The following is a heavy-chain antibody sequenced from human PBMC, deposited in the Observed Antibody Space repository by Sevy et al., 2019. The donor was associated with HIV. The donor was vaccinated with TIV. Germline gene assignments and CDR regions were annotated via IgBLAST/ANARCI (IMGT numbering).Heavy chain of an antibody. Sequence: ASVKVSCKASGYTFTSYYIHWVRQAPGQGLEWMGITNPSGGSTNYAQKFQGRVTMTRDTSTSTVYMELTSLRSEDTAVYHCARDTVDVLLYYDSTSYGAFDIWGQGTMVTVS. J-gene: IGHJ3*02. CDR2: TNPSGGST. CDR3: ARDTVDVLLYYDSTSYGAFDI. V-gene: IGHV1-46*01. CDR1: GYTFTSYY. D-gene: IGHD3-22*01.